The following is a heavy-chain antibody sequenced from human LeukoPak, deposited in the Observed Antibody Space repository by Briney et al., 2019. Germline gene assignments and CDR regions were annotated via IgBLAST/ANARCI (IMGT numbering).Heavy chain of an antibody. D-gene: IGHD3-16*01. CDR2: IYYSGST. V-gene: IGHV4-30-4*01. J-gene: IGHJ3*02. Sequence: PSETLSLTCTVSGGSISSSSYYWRWIRQPPGKGLEWIGYIYYSGSTYYNPSLKSRVTISVDTSKNQFSLKLSSVTAADTAVYYCAREVRPDYVWGNLGAFDIWGQGTMVTVSS. CDR1: GGSISSSSYY. CDR3: AREVRPDYVWGNLGAFDI.